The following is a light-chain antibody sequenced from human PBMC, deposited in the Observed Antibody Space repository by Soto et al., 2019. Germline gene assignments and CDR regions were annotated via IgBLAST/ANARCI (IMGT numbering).Light chain of an antibody. CDR1: SKDVGGYNY. CDR2: DVN. J-gene: IGLJ1*01. Sequence: QSVVTQPASVSGFPGQSITNSCTGTSKDVGGYNYVSWYQKHPGKAPKLKIYDVNKRPSGVSNRFSGSKSGNTASLTISGIQAEDEADYYCSSYSNTSTLYVFGTGTKVTVL. V-gene: IGLV2-14*01. CDR3: SSYSNTSTLYV.